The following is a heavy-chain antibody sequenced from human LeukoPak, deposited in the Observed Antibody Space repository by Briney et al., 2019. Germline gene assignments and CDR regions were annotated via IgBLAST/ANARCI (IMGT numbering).Heavy chain of an antibody. J-gene: IGHJ4*02. CDR3: ARDRVGAHKGGFDY. D-gene: IGHD1-26*01. CDR2: IYYSGST. V-gene: IGHV4-39*07. CDR1: GGSISSSSYY. Sequence: PSETLSLTCTVSGGSISSSSYYWGWIRQPPGKGLEWIGSIYYSGSTYYNPSLKSRVTISVDTSKNQFSLKLSSVTAADTAVYYCARDRVGAHKGGFDYWGQGTLVTVSS.